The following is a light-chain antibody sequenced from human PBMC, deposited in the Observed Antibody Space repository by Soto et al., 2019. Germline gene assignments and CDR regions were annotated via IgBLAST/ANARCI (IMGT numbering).Light chain of an antibody. CDR3: SLYTSSSTYV. Sequence: QSALTQPASVSGSPGQSITISCTGTSSDVGSYNLVSWYQQHPGKAPKLMIYEGSKRPSGVSNRFSGSKSGNTASLTISGLQAEDEADYYCSLYTSSSTYVFGTGNKLTVL. CDR1: SSDVGSYNL. J-gene: IGLJ1*01. V-gene: IGLV2-14*02. CDR2: EGS.